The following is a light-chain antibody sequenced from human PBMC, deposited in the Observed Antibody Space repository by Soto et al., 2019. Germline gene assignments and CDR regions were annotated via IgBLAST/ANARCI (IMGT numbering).Light chain of an antibody. Sequence: QCALTQPASVSGSPGQSSTISCTGTSSDVGGYNYVSWYQQHPGKAPKLMIYDVSNRPSGVSNRFSGSKSGNTASLTISGLQAEDEADYYCSSYTSSSLVFGGGTKLTVL. CDR1: SSDVGGYNY. J-gene: IGLJ2*01. V-gene: IGLV2-14*01. CDR2: DVS. CDR3: SSYTSSSLV.